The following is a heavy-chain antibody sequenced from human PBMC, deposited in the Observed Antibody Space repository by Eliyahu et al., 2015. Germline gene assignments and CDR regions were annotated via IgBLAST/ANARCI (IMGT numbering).Heavy chain of an antibody. CDR1: GXSLTTLGVX. D-gene: IGHD3-3*01. CDR3: ARRPTGDFWSGFAGPYFDS. Sequence: QITLKESGPTLVKPTQTLTLTCTFXGXSLTTLGVXVGWFRQPPGKALEWLALIYWDDDKHYSPSLEKRLTITKDTSKNQVVLTMTNMDPVDTATYYCARRPTGDFWSGFAGPYFDSWGLGTLVTVSS. CDR2: IYWDDDK. J-gene: IGHJ4*02. V-gene: IGHV2-5*02.